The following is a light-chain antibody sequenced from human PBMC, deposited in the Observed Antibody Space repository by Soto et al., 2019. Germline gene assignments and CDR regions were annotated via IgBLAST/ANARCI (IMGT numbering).Light chain of an antibody. Sequence: EIVFPESRGTLSASAGEITTLSCRAIQSVSSNLAWYQQKPGQAPRLLIYDASNRATGIPARFSGSGSGTDFTLTISSLEPEDFAVYYCQQRSNWPPWTFGQGTKVDIK. CDR3: QQRSNWPPWT. J-gene: IGKJ1*01. CDR1: QSVSSN. V-gene: IGKV3-11*01. CDR2: DAS.